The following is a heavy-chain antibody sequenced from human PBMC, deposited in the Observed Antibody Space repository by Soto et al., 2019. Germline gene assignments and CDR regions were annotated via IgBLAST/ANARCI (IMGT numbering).Heavy chain of an antibody. V-gene: IGHV1-24*01. CDR1: GYTLTELS. Sequence: QVQLVQSGAEVKKPGASVKVSCKVSGYTLTELSMHWVRQAPGKGLEWMGGFDPEDGETIYAQKFQSRVTMTVDTPTDTAYMELSSLRSEDTAVYYCARVGFERAINYGMDVWGNGTTVTFSA. D-gene: IGHD3-10*01. CDR3: ARVGFERAINYGMDV. J-gene: IGHJ6*04. CDR2: FDPEDGET.